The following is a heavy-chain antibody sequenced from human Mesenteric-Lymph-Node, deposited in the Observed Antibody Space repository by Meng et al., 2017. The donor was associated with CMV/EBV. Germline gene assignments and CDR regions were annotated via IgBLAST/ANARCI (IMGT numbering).Heavy chain of an antibody. CDR1: GGSVSEYY. J-gene: IGHJ4*02. CDR2: INSSGST. D-gene: IGHD3-10*01. Sequence: GVYGGSVSEYYCTWISQPLGKGLEWIGEINSSGSTHYNPSLKNRVTISLDTSNNQFSLKLNSVTAADTAVYYCATGRIYAWELLGDWGQGTLVTVSS. V-gene: IGHV4-34*01. CDR3: ATGRIYAWELLGD.